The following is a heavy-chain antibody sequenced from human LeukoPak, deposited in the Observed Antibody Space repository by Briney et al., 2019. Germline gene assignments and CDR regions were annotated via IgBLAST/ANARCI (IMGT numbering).Heavy chain of an antibody. CDR1: GGSISSYY. CDR2: IYTSGST. Sequence: PSETLSLTCTVSGGSISSYYWSWIPQPAGKGLEWIGRIYTSGSTNYNPSPKSRATMSVDTSKNQFSLKLSSVTAADTAVYYCARGGLVVVVAATQDLDYYGMDVWGQGTTVTVSS. J-gene: IGHJ6*02. CDR3: ARGGLVVVVAATQDLDYYGMDV. D-gene: IGHD2-15*01. V-gene: IGHV4-4*07.